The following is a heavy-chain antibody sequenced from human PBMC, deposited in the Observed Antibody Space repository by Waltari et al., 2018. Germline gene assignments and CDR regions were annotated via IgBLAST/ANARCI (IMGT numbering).Heavy chain of an antibody. CDR3: ARVRGYCSGGSCYGDY. J-gene: IGHJ4*02. D-gene: IGHD2-15*01. CDR1: GYTFTSYA. V-gene: IGHV1-8*03. CDR2: MNPNSGNK. Sequence: QVQLVQSGAEVKKPGASVKVSCKASGYTFTSYAINWVRQATGQGLEWMGWMNPNSGNKGHAQKFQGRVTITRNTSISTAYMELSSLRSEDTAVYYCARVRGYCSGGSCYGDYWGQGTLVTVSS.